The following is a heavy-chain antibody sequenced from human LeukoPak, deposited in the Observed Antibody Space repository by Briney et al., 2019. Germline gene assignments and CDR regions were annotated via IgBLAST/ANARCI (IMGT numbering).Heavy chain of an antibody. CDR2: ISAYNGNT. V-gene: IGHV1-18*01. CDR1: GYTFTSYG. D-gene: IGHD6-13*01. J-gene: IGHJ4*02. Sequence: ASVKVSCKASGYTFTSYGISWVRQAPGQGLEWMGWISAYNGNTNYAQKLQGRVTMTTDTSTSTAYMELRSLRSADTAVYYCARLGYSSSWYSLFDYWGQGTLVTVSS. CDR3: ARLGYSSSWYSLFDY.